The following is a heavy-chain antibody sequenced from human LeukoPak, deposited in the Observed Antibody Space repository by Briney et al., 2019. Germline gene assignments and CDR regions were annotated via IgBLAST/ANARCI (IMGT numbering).Heavy chain of an antibody. D-gene: IGHD4-17*01. V-gene: IGHV4-4*07. J-gene: IGHJ4*02. CDR2: IYTSGST. CDR1: GGSISSYY. Sequence: PSETLSLTCTVSGGSISSYYWSWIRQPAGKGLEWIGRIYTSGSTNYNPSLKSRVTISVDTSKNQFSLRLSSVTAADAAVYYCALTTVTTFIDYCGQGTLVTVSS. CDR3: ALTTVTTFIDY.